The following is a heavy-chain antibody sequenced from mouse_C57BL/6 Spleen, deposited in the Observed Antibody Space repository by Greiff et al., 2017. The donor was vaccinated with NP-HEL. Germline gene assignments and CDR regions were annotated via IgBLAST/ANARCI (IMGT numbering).Heavy chain of an antibody. V-gene: IGHV2-2*01. Sequence: VKLMESGPGLVQPSQSLSITCTVSGFSLTSYGVHWVRQSPGKGLEWLGVIWSGGSTDYNAAFISSLSISKDNSKSQVFFKMNSLQADETAIYYCARGGWLLAPQYYYAREYWGQGTSVTVSS. CDR3: ARGGWLLAPQYYYAREY. CDR1: GFSLTSYG. D-gene: IGHD2-3*01. CDR2: IWSGGST. J-gene: IGHJ4*01.